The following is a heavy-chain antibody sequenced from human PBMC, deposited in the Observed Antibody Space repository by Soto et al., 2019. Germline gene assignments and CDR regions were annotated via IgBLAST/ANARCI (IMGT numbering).Heavy chain of an antibody. D-gene: IGHD3-22*01. CDR2: IIPIFGTA. J-gene: IGHJ2*01. V-gene: IGHV1-69*06. CDR1: EDTFRNYA. Sequence: QVELVQSGAEVKKPGSSVKVSCQASEDTFRNYAISWVRQAPGQGLEWMGGIIPIFGTANYARKFQGRVTIIEITSSSTMYLELSSLRSKNTANYYCESTKYDSSAYYYWYLSLWRRGTLVPVSS. CDR3: ESTKYDSSAYYYWYLSL.